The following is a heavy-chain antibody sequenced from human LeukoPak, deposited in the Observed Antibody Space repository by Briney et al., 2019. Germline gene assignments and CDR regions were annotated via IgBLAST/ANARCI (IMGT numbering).Heavy chain of an antibody. V-gene: IGHV3-48*03. CDR3: ARDQWLAYYYHGMDV. CDR1: GFTFSSYE. CDR2: IRSSGSTI. J-gene: IGHJ6*02. Sequence: GGSLRLSCAASGFTFSSYEMNWVRQAPGKGLEWVSYIRSSGSTIYYADSVKGLFPISRDNAKNSLYLQMNRLRAEDTAIYYCARDQWLAYYYHGMDVWGQGTTVTVSS. D-gene: IGHD6-19*01.